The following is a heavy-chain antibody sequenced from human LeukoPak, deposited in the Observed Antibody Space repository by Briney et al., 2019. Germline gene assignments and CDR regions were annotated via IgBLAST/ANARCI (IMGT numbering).Heavy chain of an antibody. CDR3: ARGVEMWSYFDS. CDR1: GASISSRDHY. CDR2: VYFSGST. D-gene: IGHD2-21*01. J-gene: IGHJ4*02. Sequence: SETLSLTCSVSGASISSRDHYWAWIRQPPGKGLEWIWSVYFSGSTYYKASLKSRLTISVDTSKNQFSLTLKSVTAADTSVYYCARGVEMWSYFDSWGQGTPVIVS. V-gene: IGHV4-39*01.